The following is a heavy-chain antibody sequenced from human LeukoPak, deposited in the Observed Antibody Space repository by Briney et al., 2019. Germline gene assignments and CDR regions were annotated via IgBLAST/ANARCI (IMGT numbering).Heavy chain of an antibody. Sequence: LSLTCTVSGGSISRGGYYWSWVRQHPGKGLEWVAVIWYDGSNKYYADSVKGRFTISRDNSKNTLYLQMNSLRAEDTAVYYCARDANWGFDAFDIWGQGTMVTVSS. CDR2: IWYDGSNK. J-gene: IGHJ3*02. D-gene: IGHD7-27*01. V-gene: IGHV3-33*08. CDR1: GGSISRGGYY. CDR3: ARDANWGFDAFDI.